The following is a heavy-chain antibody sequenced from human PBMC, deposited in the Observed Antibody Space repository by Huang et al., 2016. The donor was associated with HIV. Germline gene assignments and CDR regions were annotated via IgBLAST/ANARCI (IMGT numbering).Heavy chain of an antibody. D-gene: IGHD3-10*01. V-gene: IGHV5-51*03. CDR3: ARLAGGTWSYYFDL. J-gene: IGHJ4*02. Sequence: EVELVQSGTEVKKPGESLKISCKGSGYIFTTSWIGWVRQMPGKGLEWSVCIYPGDSDTRYCPSFQGQVTMSVDKSINTAYLHWSSLKASDTAMYYCARLAGGTWSYYFDLWGQGALVTVSS. CDR1: GYIFTTSW. CDR2: IYPGDSDT.